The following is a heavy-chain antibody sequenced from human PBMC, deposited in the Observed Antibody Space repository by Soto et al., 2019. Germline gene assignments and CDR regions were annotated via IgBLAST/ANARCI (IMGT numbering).Heavy chain of an antibody. V-gene: IGHV1-3*01. CDR1: GYTFTSYA. CDR2: INAGNGNT. J-gene: IGHJ4*02. D-gene: IGHD4-17*01. CDR3: ARDLHGDPYY. Sequence: ASVKVSCKASGYTFTSYAMHWVRQAPGQRLEWMGWINAGNGNTKYSQKFQGRVTISRDTSASTAYMELRSLRSDDTAVYYCARDLHGDPYYWGQGTLVTVSS.